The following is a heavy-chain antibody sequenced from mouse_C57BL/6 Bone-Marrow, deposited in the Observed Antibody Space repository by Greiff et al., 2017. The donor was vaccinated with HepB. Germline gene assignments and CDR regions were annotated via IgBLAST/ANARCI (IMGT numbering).Heavy chain of an antibody. CDR2: IDPSDSYT. J-gene: IGHJ4*01. CDR3: ARELGTSYAMDY. Sequence: QVQLQQPGAELVMPGASVKLSCKASGYTFTSYWMHWVKQRPGQGLEWIGEIDPSDSYTNYNQKFKGKSTVTVDKSSSTAYMQLSSLTSEDSAVYYCARELGTSYAMDYWGQGTSVTVSS. V-gene: IGHV1-69*01. D-gene: IGHD3-1*01. CDR1: GYTFTSYW.